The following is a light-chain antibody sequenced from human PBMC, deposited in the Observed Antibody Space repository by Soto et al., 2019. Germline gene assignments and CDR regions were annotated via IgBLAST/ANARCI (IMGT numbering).Light chain of an antibody. CDR2: DAS. J-gene: IGKJ1*01. CDR3: QQSYVTPPWT. CDR1: QSISSW. Sequence: EIQWTQSPSTLSSSLGDRVTVACRASQSISSWLAWYQQNPGQAPKLLIYDASSRDSGVPARFSGSGSGTDFTLTISSLEPEDFATYYCQQSYVTPPWTFGQGTKVDIK. V-gene: IGKV1-39*01.